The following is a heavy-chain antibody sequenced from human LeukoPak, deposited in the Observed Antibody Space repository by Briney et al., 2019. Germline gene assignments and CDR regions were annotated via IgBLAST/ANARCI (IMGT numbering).Heavy chain of an antibody. CDR2: INAGNGNT. CDR3: ARGGVSSSTFPPENWFDP. J-gene: IGHJ5*02. V-gene: IGHV1-3*01. CDR1: GYTFTSYA. Sequence: ASVKVSCKASGYTFTSYAMHWVRQAPGQRLEWMGWINAGNGNTKYSQKFQGRVTITRDTSASTAYMELSSLRSEDTAVYYCARGGVSSSTFPPENWFDPWGQGTLVTVSS. D-gene: IGHD6-13*01.